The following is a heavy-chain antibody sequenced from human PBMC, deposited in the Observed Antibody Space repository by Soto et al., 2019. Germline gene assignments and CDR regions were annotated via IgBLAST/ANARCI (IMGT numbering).Heavy chain of an antibody. V-gene: IGHV3-23*01. CDR1: GLTFNSYA. Sequence: EVQLLESGGGLVQPGGSLRLSCAASGLTFNSYAMSWVRQAPVKGLEWVAAISDSGGTTYYADSVKGRFTISRDNSKNTLYLQMISLRVEDTAVYYCAKDSRSLTRITIFGVDYMDVWGKGTTVTVSS. J-gene: IGHJ6*03. CDR2: ISDSGGTT. D-gene: IGHD3-3*01. CDR3: AKDSRSLTRITIFGVDYMDV.